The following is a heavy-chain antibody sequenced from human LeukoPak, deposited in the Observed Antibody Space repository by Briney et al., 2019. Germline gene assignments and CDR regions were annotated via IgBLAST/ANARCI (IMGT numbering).Heavy chain of an antibody. Sequence: AESLKISCKGSGYSFTSYWIGWGRQLPGKGLGWMGIIYPGDSDTRYSPSFHGQVTISADKTISTAYLQWSSLKASDTAMYYCARLPVTTVTTPNFDPWGQGTLVTVSS. J-gene: IGHJ5*02. CDR1: GYSFTSYW. D-gene: IGHD4-17*01. CDR3: ARLPVTTVTTPNFDP. V-gene: IGHV5-51*01. CDR2: IYPGDSDT.